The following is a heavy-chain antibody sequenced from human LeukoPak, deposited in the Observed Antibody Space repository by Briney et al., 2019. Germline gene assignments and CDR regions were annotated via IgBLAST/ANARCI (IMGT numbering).Heavy chain of an antibody. CDR3: ARAWTSGVTMVRGVPNWFDP. Sequence: SETLSLTCTVSGGSISSYYWSWIRQPPGKGLEWIGYIYYSRSTNYNPSLKSRVTISVDTSKNQFSLKLSSVTAADTAVYYCARAWTSGVTMVRGVPNWFDPWGQGTLVTVSP. D-gene: IGHD3-10*01. CDR2: IYYSRST. J-gene: IGHJ5*02. V-gene: IGHV4-59*01. CDR1: GGSISSYY.